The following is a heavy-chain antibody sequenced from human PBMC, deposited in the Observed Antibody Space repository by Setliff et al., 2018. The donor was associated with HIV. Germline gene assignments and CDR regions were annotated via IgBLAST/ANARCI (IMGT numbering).Heavy chain of an antibody. D-gene: IGHD3-10*01. CDR1: GFTFSSCW. CDR3: AKDKGQKYADY. V-gene: IGHV3-7*01. CDR2: IKQDGSEK. J-gene: IGHJ4*02. Sequence: GSLRLSCAASGFTFSSCWVTWVRQGPGKGLEWVANIKQDGSEKYYADSVTGRFTISRDDSKNTLYLQMNSLRAEDTAVYYCAKDKGQKYADYWGQGTMVTVSS.